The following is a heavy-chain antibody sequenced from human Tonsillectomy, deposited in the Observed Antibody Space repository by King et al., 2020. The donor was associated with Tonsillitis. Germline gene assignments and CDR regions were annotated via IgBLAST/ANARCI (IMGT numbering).Heavy chain of an antibody. J-gene: IGHJ4*02. D-gene: IGHD3-22*01. CDR1: GFTFSRYA. CDR3: ARDHYYDSSDYYSTFDY. V-gene: IGHV3-30*01. CDR2: ISFDGSNK. Sequence: VQLVESGGGVVQPGRSLRLSCAASGFTFSRYAIHWVRQAPGKGLEWGAVISFDGSNKYYADSVKGRFTISRDNSKNTLYLQMNSLRAEDTAVYYCARDHYYDSSDYYSTFDYWGQGTLVTVSS.